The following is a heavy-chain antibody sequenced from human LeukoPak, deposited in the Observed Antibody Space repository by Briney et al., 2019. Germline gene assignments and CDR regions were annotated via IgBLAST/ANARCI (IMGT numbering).Heavy chain of an antibody. J-gene: IGHJ6*03. CDR3: ARTEYHYYYMDV. V-gene: IGHV1-46*01. CDR1: GDTFTSYY. Sequence: ASVKVSCKASGDTFTSYYIHWMRQAPGQGLEWLGMITPNIGSTTYAQQFQGRITMTRDKSTSTVYMDLSSLRFEDTAVYFCARTEYHYYYMDVWGKGTTVTVSS. CDR2: ITPNIGST.